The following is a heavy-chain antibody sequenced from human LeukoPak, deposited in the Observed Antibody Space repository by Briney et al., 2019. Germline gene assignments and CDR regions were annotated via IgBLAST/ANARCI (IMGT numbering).Heavy chain of an antibody. D-gene: IGHD1-26*01. V-gene: IGHV3-7*02. Sequence: GGSLRLSCAASGFSFSDSWMDWVRQAPGKGLEWVANIKPDGSEIYYVDAVKGRFTISRDNAKNSLYLQMNSLRAEDTAVYYCARSPTRSLRVGEFDFWGQGTLVTVSS. CDR3: ARSPTRSLRVGEFDF. J-gene: IGHJ4*02. CDR1: GFSFSDSW. CDR2: IKPDGSEI.